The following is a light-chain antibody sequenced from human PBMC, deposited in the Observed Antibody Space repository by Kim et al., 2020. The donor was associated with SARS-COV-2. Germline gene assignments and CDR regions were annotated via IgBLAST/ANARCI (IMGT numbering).Light chain of an antibody. V-gene: IGKV3-20*01. CDR2: GES. Sequence: SPGESAPLSRRAGQGVNRGYLAWDQQKPGQAPRLLIYGESSGATGIPERFSGSGSGTDFTLTISRLEPEDFAVYYCQQYGSSPLTFGGGTKVDIK. J-gene: IGKJ4*01. CDR3: QQYGSSPLT. CDR1: QGVNRGY.